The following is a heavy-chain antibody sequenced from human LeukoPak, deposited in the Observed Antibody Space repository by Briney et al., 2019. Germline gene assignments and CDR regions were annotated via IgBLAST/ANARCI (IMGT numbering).Heavy chain of an antibody. CDR1: GFTISSYW. CDR3: STGSGHAFDI. J-gene: IGHJ3*02. CDR2: INSDGSST. V-gene: IGHV3-74*01. Sequence: GGSLRLSCAASGFTISSYWMHWVRQVPGKGLVWVSRINSDGSSTSYADSVKGRFTISRDNAKNTLYVQMNSLRAEDTAVYYCSTGSGHAFDIWGRGTMVTVSS. D-gene: IGHD3-10*01.